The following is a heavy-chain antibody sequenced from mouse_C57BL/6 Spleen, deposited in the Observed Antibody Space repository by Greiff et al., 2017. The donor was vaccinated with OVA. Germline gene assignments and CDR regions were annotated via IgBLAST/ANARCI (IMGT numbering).Heavy chain of an antibody. CDR1: GFTFSSYA. Sequence: EVQVVESGEGLVKPGGSLKLSCAASGFTFSSYAMSWVRQTPEKRLEWVAYISSGGDYIYYADTVKGRFTISRDNARNTLYLQMSSLKSEDTAMYYCTRLTGPYYAMDYWGQGTSVTVSS. CDR2: ISSGGDYI. J-gene: IGHJ4*01. CDR3: TRLTGPYYAMDY. V-gene: IGHV5-9-1*02. D-gene: IGHD4-1*01.